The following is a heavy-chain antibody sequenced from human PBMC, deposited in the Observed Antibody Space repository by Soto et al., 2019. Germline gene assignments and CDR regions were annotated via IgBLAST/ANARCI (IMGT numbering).Heavy chain of an antibody. CDR1: GDSVSSNSAA. J-gene: IGHJ5*02. CDR3: ARFGYSSGWNNWFDP. V-gene: IGHV6-1*01. Sequence: SQTLSLTCAISGDSVSSNSAAWNWIRQSPSRGLEWLGRTYYRSKWYNDYAVSVKSRITINPDTSKNQVSLQLNSVTPEDTAVYYCARFGYSSGWNNWFDPWGQGTLVTVSS. D-gene: IGHD6-19*01. CDR2: TYYRSKWYN.